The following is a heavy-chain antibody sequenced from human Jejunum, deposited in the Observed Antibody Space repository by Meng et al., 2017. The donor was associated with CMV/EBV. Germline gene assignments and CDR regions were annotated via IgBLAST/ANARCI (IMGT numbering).Heavy chain of an antibody. Sequence: FRTYAISWVRQAPGKGLEWVSAISGSGDGTYYADSVKGRFTISRDNFKDTVFLQMSSLRAEDTAIYYCALTYTTGTYFYYYGLDVWGQGTTVTVSS. CDR2: ISGSGDGT. CDR3: ALTYTTGTYFYYYGLDV. J-gene: IGHJ6*02. V-gene: IGHV3-23*01. CDR1: FRTYA. D-gene: IGHD1-1*01.